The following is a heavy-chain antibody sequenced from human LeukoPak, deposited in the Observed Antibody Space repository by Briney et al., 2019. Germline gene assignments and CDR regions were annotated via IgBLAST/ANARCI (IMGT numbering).Heavy chain of an antibody. CDR2: INPNSGGT. J-gene: IGHJ3*02. CDR1: GYTFTGYY. D-gene: IGHD3-3*01. CDR3: ARGLTIFGVVRPDAFDI. Sequence: GASVKVSCKASGYTFTGYYMHWVRQAPGQGLEWMGRINPNSGGTNYAQRFQGRVTMTRDTSISTAYMELSRLRSDDTAVHYCARGLTIFGVVRPDAFDIWGQGTMVTVSS. V-gene: IGHV1-2*06.